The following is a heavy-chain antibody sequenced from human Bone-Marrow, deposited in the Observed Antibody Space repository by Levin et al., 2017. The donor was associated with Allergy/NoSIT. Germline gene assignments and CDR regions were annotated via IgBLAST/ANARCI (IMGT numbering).Heavy chain of an antibody. J-gene: IGHJ4*02. Sequence: GGSLRLSCVASRFTFSKFWMHWVRHVPGKGLLWVARIDSDGSKTNYAESVQGRFTVSRDNSANTLFLQLSNLRVEDTGIYYCATRGLSQWGQGTPVTVSS. D-gene: IGHD5-12*01. V-gene: IGHV3-74*01. CDR1: RFTFSKFW. CDR3: ATRGLSQ. CDR2: IDSDGSKT.